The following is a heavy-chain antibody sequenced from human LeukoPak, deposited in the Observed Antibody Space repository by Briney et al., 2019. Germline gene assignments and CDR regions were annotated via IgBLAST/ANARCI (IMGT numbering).Heavy chain of an antibody. CDR2: IIPIFGTA. CDR1: GGTFSSYA. D-gene: IGHD3-22*01. CDR3: ARAAGYYDSSGPPGG. Sequence: SVKVSCKASGGTFSSYAISWVRQAPGQGLEWMGGIIPIFGTANYAQKFQGRVTITADESTSTAYMELSSLRSEDTAVYYCARAAGYYDSSGPPGGWGQGTLVTVSS. J-gene: IGHJ4*02. V-gene: IGHV1-69*13.